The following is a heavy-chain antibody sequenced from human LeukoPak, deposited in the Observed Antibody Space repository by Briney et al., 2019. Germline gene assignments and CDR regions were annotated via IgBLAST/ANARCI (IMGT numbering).Heavy chain of an antibody. CDR3: ARDVGYSYGYGFDY. Sequence: SETLSLTCTVSGGSIDSSYWSWIRQSPGKGLEWIGYIYYSGNTNYNPSLKSRVTMSLDTSTKQFSLNLSSVTAADTAVYYCARDVGYSYGYGFDYWGQGTLVTVSS. J-gene: IGHJ4*02. CDR1: GGSIDSSY. D-gene: IGHD5-18*01. CDR2: IYYSGNT. V-gene: IGHV4-59*01.